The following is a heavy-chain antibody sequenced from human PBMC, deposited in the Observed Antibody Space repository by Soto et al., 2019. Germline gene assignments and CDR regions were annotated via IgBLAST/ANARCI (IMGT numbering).Heavy chain of an antibody. V-gene: IGHV4-4*02. CDR2: IYHSGST. CDR1: GGSISSSNW. Sequence: QVQLQESGPGLVKPSGTLSLTCAVSGGSISSSNWWSWVRQPPGKGLEWIGEIYHSGSTKYNPSFKSRVTVSVDKSKNQFSLKLSSVTAADTAVYYCASVRGGYYYGMDVWGQGTTVTVSS. J-gene: IGHJ6*02. D-gene: IGHD3-10*02. CDR3: ASVRGGYYYGMDV.